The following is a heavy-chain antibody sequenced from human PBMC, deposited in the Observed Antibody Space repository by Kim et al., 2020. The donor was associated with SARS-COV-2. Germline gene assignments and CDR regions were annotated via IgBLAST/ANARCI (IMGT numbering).Heavy chain of an antibody. D-gene: IGHD3-10*01. CDR3: ARLGLGGSGSYYNPFDY. V-gene: IGHV5-51*01. Sequence: GESLKISCKGSGYSFSKYWIAWVRQMPGKGLDWMGIIYPGDSDTRYSPSFQGQVTISADKSISTAYLQWSSLKASDTAMYYCARLGLGGSGSYYNPFDYWGQGTLVTASS. J-gene: IGHJ4*02. CDR2: IYPGDSDT. CDR1: GYSFSKYW.